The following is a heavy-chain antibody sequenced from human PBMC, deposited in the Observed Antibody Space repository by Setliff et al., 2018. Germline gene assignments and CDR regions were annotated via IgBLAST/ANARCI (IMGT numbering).Heavy chain of an antibody. CDR3: SRLVRYCTRTSCQRLSGDDY. CDR2: ISPYSGNT. Sequence: ASVKVSCKASGYTFTDYGVTWVRQAPGQGLEWVGWISPYSGNTYYAPKFQGRITMTTDTSTTTAYMELKSLRSDDTAIYYFSRLVRYCTRTSCQRLSGDDYWGQGALVTVSS. CDR1: GYTFTDYG. V-gene: IGHV1-18*01. J-gene: IGHJ4*02. D-gene: IGHD2-2*01.